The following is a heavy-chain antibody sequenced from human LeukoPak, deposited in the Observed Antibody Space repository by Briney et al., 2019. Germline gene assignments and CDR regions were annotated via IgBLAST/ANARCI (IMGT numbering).Heavy chain of an antibody. CDR3: ARDTNIPESETFHY. V-gene: IGHV1-2*02. CDR2: TNPNICST. CDR1: GYTFSDFY. J-gene: IGHJ4*02. Sequence: ASVKVSCKASGYTFSDFYIHWVRQAPGQGPEWMGWTNPNICSTNSAQKFQGRLTMTRDTSISTAYMELSGLRSDDTAVYYCARDTNIPESETFHYWGQGTLVTVSS. D-gene: IGHD2-2*02.